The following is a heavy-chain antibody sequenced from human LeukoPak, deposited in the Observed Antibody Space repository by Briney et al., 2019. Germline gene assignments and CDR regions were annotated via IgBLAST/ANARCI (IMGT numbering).Heavy chain of an antibody. CDR2: INAGNGNT. Sequence: ASVKVSCRASGYTFTSYAMHWVRQAPGQRLEWMGWINAGNGNTKYSQKFQGRVTITRDTSASTAYMELSSLRSEDTAVYYCARAPAVATFDYWGQGTLVTVSS. D-gene: IGHD1-26*01. V-gene: IGHV1-3*01. J-gene: IGHJ4*02. CDR1: GYTFTSYA. CDR3: ARAPAVATFDY.